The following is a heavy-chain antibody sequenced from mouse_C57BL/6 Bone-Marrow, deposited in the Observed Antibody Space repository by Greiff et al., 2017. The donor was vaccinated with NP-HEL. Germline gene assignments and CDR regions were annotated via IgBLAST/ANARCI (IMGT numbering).Heavy chain of an antibody. Sequence: VKLMESGPGLVKPSQSLFLTCSITGFPLPIGYYWIWFVHSPGKPLEWMGYITHIGETFYNPSLQSPISITRETSKNQFFLQLNSVTTEDTAMYYCAGAPYSNYGWYFDVWGTGTTVTVSS. V-gene: IGHV12-3*01. J-gene: IGHJ1*03. CDR1: GFPLPIGYY. CDR3: AGAPYSNYGWYFDV. CDR2: ITHIGET. D-gene: IGHD2-5*01.